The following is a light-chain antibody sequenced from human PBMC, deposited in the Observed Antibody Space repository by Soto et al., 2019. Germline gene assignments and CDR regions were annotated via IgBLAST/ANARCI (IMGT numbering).Light chain of an antibody. V-gene: IGKV1-5*03. CDR3: QHYNSYSEA. CDR1: QTISSW. CDR2: KAY. J-gene: IGKJ1*01. Sequence: DIQMTQSPSTLSGSVGDRVTITCRASQTISSWLAWYQQKPGKAPKHLIYKAYTLKSGVPSRFSGSGSGTEFTLTISSLQPDDFANYYCQHYNSYSEAFGQGTKVELK.